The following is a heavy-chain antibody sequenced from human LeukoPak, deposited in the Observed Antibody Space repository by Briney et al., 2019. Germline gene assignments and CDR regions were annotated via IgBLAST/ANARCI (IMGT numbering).Heavy chain of an antibody. V-gene: IGHV3-23*01. J-gene: IGHJ4*02. CDR2: ISASGSAT. Sequence: GGSLRLSCAASGFIFSNYGMNWVRQAPGKGLEWVAAISASGSATSYADSVRGRFTISRDNSKSTTYLQMNSLRAEDTAVFYCAKASAGYSSGWGFDYWGQGTLVTVSS. CDR1: GFIFSNYG. CDR3: AKASAGYSSGWGFDY. D-gene: IGHD6-19*01.